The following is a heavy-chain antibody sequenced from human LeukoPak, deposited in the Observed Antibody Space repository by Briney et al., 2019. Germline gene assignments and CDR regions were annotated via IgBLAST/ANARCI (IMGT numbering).Heavy chain of an antibody. J-gene: IGHJ5*02. Sequence: GRSLRLSCAASGFTSSSHSMNWVRQAPGKGLEWVSYISSRSSTIYYADSVKGRFTISRDNSKNTMYLQMNSQRAEDTAVYYCARKLAPAGYDPWGQGTLVTVSS. CDR2: ISSRSSTI. CDR3: ARKLAPAGYDP. CDR1: GFTSSSHS. D-gene: IGHD1-1*01. V-gene: IGHV3-48*01.